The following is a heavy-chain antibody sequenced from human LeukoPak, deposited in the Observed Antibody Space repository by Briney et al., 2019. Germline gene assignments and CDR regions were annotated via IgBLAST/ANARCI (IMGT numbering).Heavy chain of an antibody. D-gene: IGHD3-22*01. J-gene: IGHJ4*02. CDR2: IRWDGGST. V-gene: IGHV3-43D*04. Sequence: PGGSLRLSCAASGFTFDDYAMHWVRQAPGKGLEWVSLIRWDGGSTYYADSVKGRFIISRDNSKNSLYLQMNSLRPEDTALYYCALNSTGCYYDYWGQGTLVTVSS. CDR3: ALNSTGCYYDY. CDR1: GFTFDDYA.